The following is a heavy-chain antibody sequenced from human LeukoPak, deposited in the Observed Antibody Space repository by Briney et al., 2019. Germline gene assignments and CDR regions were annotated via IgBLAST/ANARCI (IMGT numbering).Heavy chain of an antibody. CDR1: AFTFNNYL. D-gene: IGHD2-15*01. J-gene: IGHJ4*02. V-gene: IGHV3-7*01. Sequence: PGGSLRLSCAASAFTFNNYLMSWVRQAPGKGLEWVANIKQDGSEKYYVDSVKGRFTISRDNAKNSLYVQMNSLRAEDTAVYYCARGGSYFDYWGQGTLVIVSS. CDR3: ARGGSYFDY. CDR2: IKQDGSEK.